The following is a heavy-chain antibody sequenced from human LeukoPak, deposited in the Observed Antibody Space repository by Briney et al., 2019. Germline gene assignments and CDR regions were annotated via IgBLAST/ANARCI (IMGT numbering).Heavy chain of an antibody. D-gene: IGHD5-18*01. V-gene: IGHV4-39*07. CDR3: ARGDTAMVHAFDI. CDR1: GGSISSTSYY. J-gene: IGHJ3*02. CDR2: IYYSGST. Sequence: PPETLSLTCTVSGGSISSTSYYWGWIRQPPRKGLEWIGSIYYSGSTYNNPSLKSRVTISVDTSKNQFSLKLSSVTAADTAVYYCARGDTAMVHAFDIWGQGTMVTVSS.